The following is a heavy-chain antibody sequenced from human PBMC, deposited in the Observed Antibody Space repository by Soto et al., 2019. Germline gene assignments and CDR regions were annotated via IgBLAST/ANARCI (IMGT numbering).Heavy chain of an antibody. CDR3: ARGLYYYDSSGYYYPDAFDI. Sequence: ASLKVSCKASGYTFTGYYMHWVRQASGQGLEWMVWINPNSGGTNYAQKFQGRVNMTRDTSISTAYMELSRLRSDDTAVYYCARGLYYYDSSGYYYPDAFDIWGQGTMVTVSS. D-gene: IGHD3-22*01. CDR1: GYTFTGYY. J-gene: IGHJ3*02. CDR2: INPNSGGT. V-gene: IGHV1-2*02.